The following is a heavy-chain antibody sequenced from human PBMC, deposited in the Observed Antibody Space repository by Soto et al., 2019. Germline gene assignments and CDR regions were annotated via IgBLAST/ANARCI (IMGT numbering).Heavy chain of an antibody. CDR2: INHSGST. J-gene: IGHJ4*02. D-gene: IGHD2-15*01. Sequence: SETLSLTCAVYGGSFSGYYWSWIRQPPGKGLEWIGEINHSGSTNYNPSLKSRVTISVDTSKNQFSLKLSSVTAADTAVYYCARHTPAISISDHWGKGTLVTVS. CDR3: ARHTPAISISDH. CDR1: GGSFSGYY. V-gene: IGHV4-34*01.